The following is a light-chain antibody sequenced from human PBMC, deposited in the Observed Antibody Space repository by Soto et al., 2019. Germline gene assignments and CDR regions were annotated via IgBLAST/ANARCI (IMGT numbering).Light chain of an antibody. CDR2: SNN. CDR1: SSNIGSNT. V-gene: IGLV1-44*01. Sequence: QSVLTQPPSASGTPGQRVTISCSGSSSNIGSNTVDWYQQFPGTAPKLLIYSNNQRPSGVPDRLSGSKSGTSASLASSGLQSEDDADYYCAAWDDSLNGHVFGGGTKLTVL. J-gene: IGLJ2*01. CDR3: AAWDDSLNGHV.